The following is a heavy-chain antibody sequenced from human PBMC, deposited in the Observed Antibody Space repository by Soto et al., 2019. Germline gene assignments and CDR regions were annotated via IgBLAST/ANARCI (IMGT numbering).Heavy chain of an antibody. V-gene: IGHV3-73*01. CDR3: TRLSFRQWELLPPDY. D-gene: IGHD1-26*01. Sequence: PGGSLRLSCAASGFTFSGSAMHWVRQASGKGLEWVGRIRSKANSYATAYAASVKGRFTISRDDSKNTAYLQMNSLKTEDTAVYYCTRLSFRQWELLPPDYWGQGTLVTVSS. J-gene: IGHJ4*02. CDR1: GFTFSGSA. CDR2: IRSKANSYAT.